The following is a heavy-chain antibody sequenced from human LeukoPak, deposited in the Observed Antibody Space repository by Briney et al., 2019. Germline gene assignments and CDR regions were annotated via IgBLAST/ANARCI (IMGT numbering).Heavy chain of an antibody. Sequence: SETLSLTCTVSGGSISSYYWSWIRQPPGKGLEWIGYIYYSGSTNYNPSLKSRVTISADTSKNQVSLKLSSVTAADTAVYYCARVDVSRDGYHFDYWGQGTLVTVSS. CDR3: ARVDVSRDGYHFDY. CDR1: GGSISSYY. J-gene: IGHJ4*02. D-gene: IGHD5-24*01. CDR2: IYYSGST. V-gene: IGHV4-59*01.